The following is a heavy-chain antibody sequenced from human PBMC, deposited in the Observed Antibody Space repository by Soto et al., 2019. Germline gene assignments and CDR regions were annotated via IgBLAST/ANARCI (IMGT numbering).Heavy chain of an antibody. CDR3: ARGRRDGYKEYYFDY. Sequence: LSLTCTVSGGSISSYYWSWIRRPAGKGLEWIGRIYTSGSTNYNPSLKSRVTMSVDTSKNQFSLKLSSVTAADTAVYYCARGRRDGYKEYYFDYWGQGTLVTVSS. J-gene: IGHJ4*02. V-gene: IGHV4-4*07. D-gene: IGHD5-12*01. CDR2: IYTSGST. CDR1: GGSISSYY.